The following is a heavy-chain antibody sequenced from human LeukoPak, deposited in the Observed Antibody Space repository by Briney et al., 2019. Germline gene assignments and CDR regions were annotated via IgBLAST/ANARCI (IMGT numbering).Heavy chain of an antibody. Sequence: GASVKVSCKASGYTFTGYYMHWVRQAPGQGLEWMGWIKPNSGGTNYAQKFQGRVTMTRDTSISTAYMELSRLRADDTAVYYCARASQLRFLEWLFDYWGQGTLVTVSS. V-gene: IGHV1-2*02. CDR1: GYTFTGYY. CDR3: ARASQLRFLEWLFDY. CDR2: IKPNSGGT. D-gene: IGHD3-3*01. J-gene: IGHJ4*02.